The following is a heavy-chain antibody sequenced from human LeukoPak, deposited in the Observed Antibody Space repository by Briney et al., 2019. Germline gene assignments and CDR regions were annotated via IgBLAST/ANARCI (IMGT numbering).Heavy chain of an antibody. Sequence: GGPLRLSCAASGFTFSSFPMHWVRQVPGKGLEYVSAISSTGETSYYANSVKDRFTISRDNSKNTPYLQMGSLRAEDMAVYYCARVMSGSGSKYFDYWGQGTLVTVSS. CDR3: ARVMSGSGSKYFDY. CDR2: ISSTGETS. J-gene: IGHJ4*02. V-gene: IGHV3-64*01. CDR1: GFTFSSFP. D-gene: IGHD3-10*01.